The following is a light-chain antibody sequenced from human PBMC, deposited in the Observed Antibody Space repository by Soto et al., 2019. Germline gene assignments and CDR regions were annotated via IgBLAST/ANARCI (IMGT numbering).Light chain of an antibody. CDR1: QGISSY. J-gene: IGKJ5*01. CDR2: AAS. V-gene: IGKV1-9*01. CDR3: QQLKSYPIT. Sequence: DIQLTQCPSFLSASVGDRVTITCRASQGISSYLAWYQQKPGKAPKHLIYAASTLQSGVPSRFSGSESGTEFTLTISSLQPEDFATYYCQQLKSYPITFGQGTRLEIK.